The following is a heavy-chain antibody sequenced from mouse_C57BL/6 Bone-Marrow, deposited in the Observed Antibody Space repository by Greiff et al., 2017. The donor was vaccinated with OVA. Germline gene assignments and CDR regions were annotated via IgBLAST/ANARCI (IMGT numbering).Heavy chain of an antibody. Sequence: EVMLVESGGGLVKPGGSLKLSCAASGFTFSDYGMHWVRQAPEKGLEWVAYISSGSSTTYYAETVKGRFTISRDNAKNTLFLQMTSLRSEDTAMYCCAIADPWFAYWGQGTLVTVSA. CDR1: GFTFSDYG. D-gene: IGHD1-1*01. CDR2: ISSGSSTT. V-gene: IGHV5-17*01. J-gene: IGHJ3*01. CDR3: AIADPWFAY.